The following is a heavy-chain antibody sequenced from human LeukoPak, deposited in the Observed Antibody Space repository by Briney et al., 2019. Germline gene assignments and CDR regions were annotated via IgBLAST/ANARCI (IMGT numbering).Heavy chain of an antibody. CDR2: IYYSGST. J-gene: IGHJ5*02. CDR1: GGSISSYY. V-gene: IGHV4-59*08. D-gene: IGHD3-16*01. Sequence: SETLSLTCTVSGGSISSYYWSWIRQPPGKGLEWIGYIYYSGSTNYNPSLKSRVTISVDTSKNQFSLKLSSVTAADTAVYYCARGGAVSGFDPWGQGTLVTVSS. CDR3: ARGGAVSGFDP.